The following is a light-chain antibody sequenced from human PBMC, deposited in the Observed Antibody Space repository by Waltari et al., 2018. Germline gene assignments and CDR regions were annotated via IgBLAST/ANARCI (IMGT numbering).Light chain of an antibody. CDR3: QQSYSSPWT. V-gene: IGKV1-39*01. Sequence: DIQMTQSPSSLSASVGDRVTITCRASQSITSRLNWYQQKPGKAPKVLIYAASSLQSGVPSRFSGSGSGTDFTLTISSLQPEDFAIYYCQQSYSSPWTFGQGTRVELK. CDR2: AAS. CDR1: QSITSR. J-gene: IGKJ1*01.